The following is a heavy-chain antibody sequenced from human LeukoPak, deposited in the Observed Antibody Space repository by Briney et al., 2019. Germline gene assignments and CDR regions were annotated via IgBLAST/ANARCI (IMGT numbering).Heavy chain of an antibody. CDR3: AKDQGYLETDY. J-gene: IGHJ4*02. V-gene: IGHV3-23*01. D-gene: IGHD2-15*01. Sequence: GGSLRLSCAASGFSFSSYAMSWVRQAPGKGLEWVSAISGSGGSTYYADSVKGRFTISRDNSKNTLYLQMNSLRAEDTAVYCCAKDQGYLETDYWGQGTLVTVSS. CDR1: GFSFSSYA. CDR2: ISGSGGST.